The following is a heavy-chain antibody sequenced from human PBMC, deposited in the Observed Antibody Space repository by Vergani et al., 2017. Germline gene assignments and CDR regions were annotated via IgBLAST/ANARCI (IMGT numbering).Heavy chain of an antibody. Sequence: QVQLQESGPGLVKPSQTLSLSCTVSGGSVRTSIGYYWTWIRQPAGKTLEWIGAIFSSGTTNYNPSFKNRVTMSVDTSKNQFSLKLSSVTAADTAVYYCASQRRVYSSSWYNWFDPWGQGTLVTVSS. CDR3: ASQRRVYSSSWYNWFDP. D-gene: IGHD6-13*01. CDR1: GGSVRTSIGYY. J-gene: IGHJ5*02. CDR2: IFSSGTT. V-gene: IGHV4-61*02.